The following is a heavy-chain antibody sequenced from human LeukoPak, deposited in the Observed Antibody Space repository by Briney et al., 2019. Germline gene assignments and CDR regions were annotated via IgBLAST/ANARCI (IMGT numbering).Heavy chain of an antibody. Sequence: PGGSLRLSCAVSGFTFNNYYMNWVRQAPGKGLEWVSSISSSSSYMYYADSVKGRFSISRDNAKNSLYLQMTSLGAEDTAVYYCARSKYCSGGCWYDFDYWGQGTLVTVSS. D-gene: IGHD2-15*01. CDR1: GFTFNNYY. J-gene: IGHJ4*02. CDR3: ARSKYCSGGCWYDFDY. V-gene: IGHV3-21*01. CDR2: ISSSSSYM.